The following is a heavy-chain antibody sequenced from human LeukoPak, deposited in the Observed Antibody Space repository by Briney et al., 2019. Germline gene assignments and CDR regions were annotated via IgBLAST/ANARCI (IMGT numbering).Heavy chain of an antibody. D-gene: IGHD5-24*01. CDR1: GGSISSGDYY. CDR3: ARCLRRDGYIIDY. Sequence: SETLSLTCTVSGGSISSGDYYWSWIRQPPGKGLEWIGYIYYSGSTNYNPSLKSRVTISVDTSKNQFSLKLSSVTAADTAVYYCARCLRRDGYIIDYWGQGTLVTVSS. CDR2: IYYSGST. J-gene: IGHJ4*02. V-gene: IGHV4-61*08.